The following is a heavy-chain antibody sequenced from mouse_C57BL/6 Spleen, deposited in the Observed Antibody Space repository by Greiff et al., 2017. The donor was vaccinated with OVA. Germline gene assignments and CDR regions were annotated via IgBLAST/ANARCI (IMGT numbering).Heavy chain of an antibody. D-gene: IGHD2-10*01. Sequence: VQLQQPGAELVRPGSSVKLSCKASGYTFTSYWMHWVKQRPIQGLEWIGNIDPSDSETHYNQKFKDKATLTVDKSSSTAYMQLSSLTSEDSAVYYCAREGAYSYAMDYWGQGTSVTVSS. CDR2: IDPSDSET. V-gene: IGHV1-52*01. CDR3: AREGAYSYAMDY. J-gene: IGHJ4*01. CDR1: GYTFTSYW.